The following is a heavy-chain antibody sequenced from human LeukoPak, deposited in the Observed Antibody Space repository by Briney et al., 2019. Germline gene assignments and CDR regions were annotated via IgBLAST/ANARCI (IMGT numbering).Heavy chain of an antibody. J-gene: IGHJ5*02. CDR3: ARADPNASGYFYRFNWFDP. CDR1: GGSISSYY. D-gene: IGHD3-10*01. Sequence: SETLSLTCTVSGGSISSYYWNWVRQPPGKGLEWIGNIYYSGSTNYNLSLKSRVTISLDTSKFQFSLRLNSVTAADTAVYYCARADPNASGYFYRFNWFDPWGQGTLVTVSS. V-gene: IGHV4-59*01. CDR2: IYYSGST.